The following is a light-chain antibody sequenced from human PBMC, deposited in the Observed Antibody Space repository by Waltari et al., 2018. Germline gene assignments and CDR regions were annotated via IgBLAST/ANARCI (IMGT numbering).Light chain of an antibody. Sequence: EVVMTQSPATLSVSPGERATLSCRASKNLYDNLAWYQQKPGQAPRLLIYRASTRATGIPARFSGSGSGADFTLTISSVQSEDCAFYYCQQYNTWPPITFGRGTRLEIK. J-gene: IGKJ5*01. CDR1: KNLYDN. CDR3: QQYNTWPPIT. CDR2: RAS. V-gene: IGKV3-15*01.